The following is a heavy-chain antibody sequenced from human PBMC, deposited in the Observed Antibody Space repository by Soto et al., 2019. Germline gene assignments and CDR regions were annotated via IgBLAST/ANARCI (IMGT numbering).Heavy chain of an antibody. V-gene: IGHV1-69*01. CDR2: IITIFGTA. J-gene: IGHJ6*02. D-gene: IGHD2-2*02. CDR1: GGTFSSYA. CDR3: ARGGRRGYCSSTSCYSMDV. Sequence: QVQLVQSGAEVKKPGSSVKVSCKASGGTFSSYAISWVRQAPGQGLEWMGGIITIFGTANYAQKFQGRVTITADECTSTAYMELSSLRSEDTAVYYCARGGRRGYCSSTSCYSMDVWGQGTTVTVSS.